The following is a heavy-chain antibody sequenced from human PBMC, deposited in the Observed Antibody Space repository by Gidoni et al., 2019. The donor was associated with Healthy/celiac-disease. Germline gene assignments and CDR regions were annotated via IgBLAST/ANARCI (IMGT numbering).Heavy chain of an antibody. CDR2: IWYDGSNK. Sequence: QVQLVESGVGVVQPGRYLRLSCAASGFTFSSSGMHWVRQAPGKGLEWVAVIWYDGSNKYYADSVKGRFTISRDNSKNTLYLQMNSRRAEDTSVYYCARDGIDSGGFQALYYFDYWGQGTLVTVSS. CDR1: GFTFSSSG. J-gene: IGHJ4*02. CDR3: ARDGIDSGGFQALYYFDY. D-gene: IGHD3-22*01. V-gene: IGHV3-33*01.